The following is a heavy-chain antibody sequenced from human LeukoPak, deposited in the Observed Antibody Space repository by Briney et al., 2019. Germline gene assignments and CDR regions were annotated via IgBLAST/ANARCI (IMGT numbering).Heavy chain of an antibody. V-gene: IGHV1-46*01. CDR1: GYTFTDYY. CDR3: ARESGGRTGGKTFDY. CDR2: IRPSGTTT. J-gene: IGHJ4*02. D-gene: IGHD1-26*01. Sequence: GASVKISCKASGYTFTDYYTHWVRHAPGQGLEWMGIIRPSGTTTVYPLELQGRVTLTRDTSTSTVYMELSSLTSADTAVYFCARESGGRTGGKTFDYWGQGTLVTVSS.